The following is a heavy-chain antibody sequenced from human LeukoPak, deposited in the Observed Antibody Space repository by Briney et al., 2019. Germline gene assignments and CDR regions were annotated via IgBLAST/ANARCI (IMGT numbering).Heavy chain of an antibody. D-gene: IGHD1-7*01. V-gene: IGHV3-23*01. CDR3: AKGSGWNYGY. CDR2: ISGSGGST. J-gene: IGHJ4*02. CDR1: GCTFSCYA. Sequence: QSGGSLRLSCAASGCTFSCYAMSWVRQAPGKGLEWVSAISGSGGSTYYADSVKGRFTISRDNSKNTLYLQMNSLRAEDTAVYYCAKGSGWNYGYWGQGTLVTVSS.